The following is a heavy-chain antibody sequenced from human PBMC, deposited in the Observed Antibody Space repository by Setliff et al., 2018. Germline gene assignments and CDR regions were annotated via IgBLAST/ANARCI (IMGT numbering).Heavy chain of an antibody. CDR1: GFTFSSFW. D-gene: IGHD7-27*01. CDR3: ASIDWGENFYNMDV. V-gene: IGHV3-21*01. Sequence: GGSLRLSCAASGFTFSSFWMTWVRQPPGKGLEWVSSISSSGDDVFYADPVKGRFTISRDNADNSLYLLMNSLRAEDTAVYYCASIDWGENFYNMDVWGKGTTVTVSS. CDR2: ISSSGDDV. J-gene: IGHJ6*03.